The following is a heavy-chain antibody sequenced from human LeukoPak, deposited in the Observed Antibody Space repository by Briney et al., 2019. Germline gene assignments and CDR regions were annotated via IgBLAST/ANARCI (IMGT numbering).Heavy chain of an antibody. CDR2: IYYSGST. Sequence: SETLSLTCTVSGGSVSSGSYYWSWIRQPPGKGLEWIGYIYYSGSTNYNPSLKSRVTISVDTSKNQFSLKLSSATAADTAVYYCARVALLDDILTGYPHNRFDPWGQGTLVTVSS. CDR3: ARVALLDDILTGYPHNRFDP. CDR1: GGSVSSGSYY. V-gene: IGHV4-61*01. D-gene: IGHD3-9*01. J-gene: IGHJ5*02.